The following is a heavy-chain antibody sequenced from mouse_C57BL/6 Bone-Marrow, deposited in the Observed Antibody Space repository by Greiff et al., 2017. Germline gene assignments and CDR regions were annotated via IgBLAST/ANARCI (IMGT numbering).Heavy chain of an antibody. CDR1: GYTFTSYT. Sequence: QVQLKQSGAELARPGASVKMSCKASGYTFTSYTMHWVKQRPGQGLEWIGYINPSRGYTKYNQKFKDKATLTADKSSSTAYMQLSSLTSEDSAVYYCAKWGSFAYWGQGTLVTVSA. J-gene: IGHJ3*01. CDR2: INPSRGYT. V-gene: IGHV1-4*01. CDR3: AKWGSFAY.